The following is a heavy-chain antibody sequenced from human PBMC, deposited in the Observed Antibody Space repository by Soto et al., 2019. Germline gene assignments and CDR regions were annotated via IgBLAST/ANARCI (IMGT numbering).Heavy chain of an antibody. V-gene: IGHV4-4*02. CDR3: ARAHDRSASPARYFSF. J-gene: IGHJ4*02. CDR2: ISHIGSI. Sequence: SSETLSLTCAVSGASISSSDWWSWVRQPPGKGLEWIGEISHIGSINYSPSLRGRVTMSVDKSKNQFSLKLTSMSAADTAVYYCARAHDRSASPARYFSFWAQGILVTVSS. D-gene: IGHD3-22*01. CDR1: GASISSSDW.